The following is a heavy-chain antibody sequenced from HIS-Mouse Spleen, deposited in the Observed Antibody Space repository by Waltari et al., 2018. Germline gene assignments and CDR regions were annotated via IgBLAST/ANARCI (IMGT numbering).Heavy chain of an antibody. CDR2: ISYDGSNK. J-gene: IGHJ3*02. D-gene: IGHD5-12*01. V-gene: IGHV3-30-3*01. CDR1: GFTFSSYA. CDR3: ARDQGGYQMRPFDAFDI. Sequence: QVQLVESGGGVVQPGRSLRLSCAASGFTFSSYAMHLVRQAPGKGLEWVAVISYDGSNKYYEDSVKGRFTISRDNSKNTLYLQMNSLRAEDTAVYYCARDQGGYQMRPFDAFDIWGQGTMVTVSS.